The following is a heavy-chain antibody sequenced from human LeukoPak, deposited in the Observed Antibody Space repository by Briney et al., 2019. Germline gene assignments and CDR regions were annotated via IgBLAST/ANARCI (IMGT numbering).Heavy chain of an antibody. V-gene: IGHV1-8*01. Sequence: ASVKVSCKASGYTFTSYDINWVRQATGQGLEWMGWMNPNSGNTGYAQRFRGRVTITRNTSISTAYMELSSLRSEDTAVYYCARGASRSFDYWGQGTLVTVSS. CDR2: MNPNSGNT. D-gene: IGHD6-6*01. J-gene: IGHJ4*02. CDR1: GYTFTSYD. CDR3: ARGASRSFDY.